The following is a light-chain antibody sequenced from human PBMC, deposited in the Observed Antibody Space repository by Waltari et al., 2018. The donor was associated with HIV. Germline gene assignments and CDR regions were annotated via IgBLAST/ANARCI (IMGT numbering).Light chain of an antibody. CDR2: DVT. CDR3: CSYAGITTWV. CDR1: SNDLGRYDL. V-gene: IGLV2-23*02. J-gene: IGLJ3*02. Sequence: QSALTQPASVSGSPGQSITISCTGTSNDLGRYDLVSWYQHQPGRAPKLISYDVTKWPSGVSHRVSGSKSGATASLTISGLQAEDEADYYCCSYAGITTWVFGGGTKVTVL.